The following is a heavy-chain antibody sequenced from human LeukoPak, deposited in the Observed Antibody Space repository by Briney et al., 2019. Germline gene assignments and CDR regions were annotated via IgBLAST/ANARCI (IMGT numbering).Heavy chain of an antibody. J-gene: IGHJ4*02. Sequence: GGSLRLSCAASGFTFSSYEMNWVRQAPGKGLEWVSYISSSGSTIYYADSVKGRFTISRDNAKNSLYLQMNSLRAEDTAVYYCARGGPYYDSSGYYHWGQGTLVTVSS. CDR1: GFTFSSYE. CDR3: ARGGPYYDSSGYYH. V-gene: IGHV3-48*03. D-gene: IGHD3-22*01. CDR2: ISSSGSTI.